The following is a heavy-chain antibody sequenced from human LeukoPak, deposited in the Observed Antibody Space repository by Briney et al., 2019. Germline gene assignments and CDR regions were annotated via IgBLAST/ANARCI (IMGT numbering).Heavy chain of an antibody. D-gene: IGHD6-13*01. CDR2: ISWNSGSI. V-gene: IGHV3-9*01. J-gene: IGHJ4*02. CDR3: AKDAGTGNYFDY. Sequence: PGRSLRLSCAASGFTFDDYAMHWVRQAPGKGLEWVSGISWNSGSIGYADSVKGRFTISRDNAKNSLYLQMNSLRAEDTALYYCAKDAGTGNYFDYWGQGTLVTVSS. CDR1: GFTFDDYA.